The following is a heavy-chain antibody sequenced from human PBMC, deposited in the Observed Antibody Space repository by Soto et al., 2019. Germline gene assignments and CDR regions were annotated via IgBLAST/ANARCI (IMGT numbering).Heavy chain of an antibody. J-gene: IGHJ6*02. D-gene: IGHD4-4*01. Sequence: ASVKVSCKASGYTFTGYYMHWVRQAPGQGLEWMGWINPNSGGTNYAQKFQGWVTMTRDTSISTAYMELSRLRSDDTAVYYCARGGVASYSNYYYYGMDVWGQGTTVTVSS. V-gene: IGHV1-2*04. CDR3: ARGGVASYSNYYYYGMDV. CDR2: INPNSGGT. CDR1: GYTFTGYY.